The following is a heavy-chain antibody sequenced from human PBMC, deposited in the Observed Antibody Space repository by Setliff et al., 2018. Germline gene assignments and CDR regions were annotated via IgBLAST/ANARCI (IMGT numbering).Heavy chain of an antibody. CDR1: GYTFTSYD. V-gene: IGHV1-2*06. J-gene: IGHJ5*02. Sequence: ASVKVSCKASGYTFTSYDINWVRQATGQGLEWMGRINPNSGGTNYAQKFQGRVTMTRDTSISTAYMELSRLRSDDTAVYYCARSYYYDSSAANWFDPWGQGTQVTSPQ. CDR3: ARSYYYDSSAANWFDP. D-gene: IGHD3-22*01. CDR2: INPNSGGT.